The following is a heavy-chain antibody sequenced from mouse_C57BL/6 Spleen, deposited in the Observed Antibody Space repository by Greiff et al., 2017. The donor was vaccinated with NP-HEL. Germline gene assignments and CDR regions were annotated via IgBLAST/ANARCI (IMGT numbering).Heavy chain of an antibody. D-gene: IGHD2-2*01. CDR3: ARSDYGYDGDAWFAY. J-gene: IGHJ3*01. V-gene: IGHV1-55*01. CDR2: IYPGSGST. Sequence: VQLQQPGAELVKPGASVKMSCKASGYTFTSYWITWVKQRPGQGLEWIGDIYPGSGSTNYNEKFKSKATLTVDTSSSTAYMQLSSLTSEDSAVYYCARSDYGYDGDAWFAYWGQGTLVTVSA. CDR1: GYTFTSYW.